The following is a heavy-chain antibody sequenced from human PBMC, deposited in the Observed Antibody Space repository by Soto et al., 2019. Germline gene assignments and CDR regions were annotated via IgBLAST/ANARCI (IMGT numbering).Heavy chain of an antibody. CDR1: GGSISSYY. J-gene: IGHJ4*02. CDR2: IYYSGST. Sequence: SETLSLTCTVSGGSISSYYWSWIRQPPGKGLEWIGYIYYSGSTNYNPSLKSRVTISVDTSKNQFSLKLSSVTAADTAVYYCARGDAKYCSGGSCYDYWGQGTLVTVSS. V-gene: IGHV4-59*01. CDR3: ARGDAKYCSGGSCYDY. D-gene: IGHD2-15*01.